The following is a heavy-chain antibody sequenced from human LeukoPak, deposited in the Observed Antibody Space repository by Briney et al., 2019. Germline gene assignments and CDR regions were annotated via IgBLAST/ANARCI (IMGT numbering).Heavy chain of an antibody. Sequence: ASVKVSCKASGYTFTGYYMHWVRQAPGQGLEWMGWINPNSGGTNYAQKFQGRVTMTRDTSISTAYMELSRLRSDDTAVYYCAPGVTIFGVVIKRGLNYWGQGTLVTVSS. CDR3: APGVTIFGVVIKRGLNY. V-gene: IGHV1-2*02. D-gene: IGHD3-3*01. J-gene: IGHJ4*02. CDR2: INPNSGGT. CDR1: GYTFTGYY.